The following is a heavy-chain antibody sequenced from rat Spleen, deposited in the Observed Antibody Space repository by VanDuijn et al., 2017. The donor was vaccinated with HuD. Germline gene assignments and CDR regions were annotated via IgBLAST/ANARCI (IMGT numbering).Heavy chain of an antibody. CDR2: TSYEGSST. CDR3: TRGDNTGRYFDY. CDR1: GFTFRNYW. Sequence: EVQLVESGGGLVQPGRSLKLSCVGSGFTFRNYWMYWIRQAPKKGLEWVASTSYEGSSTDYGDSVKGRFTISRDNAKSTLYLQMDSLRSEDTATYYCTRGDNTGRYFDYWGQGVMVTVSS. V-gene: IGHV5-22*01. J-gene: IGHJ2*01. D-gene: IGHD1-4*01.